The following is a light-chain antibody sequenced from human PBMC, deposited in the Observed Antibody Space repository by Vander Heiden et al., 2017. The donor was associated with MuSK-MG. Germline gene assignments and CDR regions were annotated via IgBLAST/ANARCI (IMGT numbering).Light chain of an antibody. CDR1: QGISSY. V-gene: IGKV1-39*01. J-gene: IGKJ1*01. CDR2: AAS. Sequence: DIQTPQSPSSLSASVGDRVTITCRASQGISSYLNWYQQKPGKAPKLLIYAASSLQSGVPSRFSGSGSGTDFTLTISRLQPEDFATYYCQQSDSTPRTFGQGTKVEIK. CDR3: QQSDSTPRT.